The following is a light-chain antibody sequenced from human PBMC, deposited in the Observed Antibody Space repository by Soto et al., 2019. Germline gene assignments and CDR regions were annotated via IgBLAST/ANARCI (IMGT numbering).Light chain of an antibody. Sequence: QAVVTQPPSMSGAPGQRVTISCSGSSSNIGGGYDVHWYQQLPGTAPKLLVYGNINRPSRVPDRFSGSKSGTSASLAITELQAEDEADYYCQSYDSSLSGWVFGGGTKLTVL. V-gene: IGLV1-40*01. CDR3: QSYDSSLSGWV. CDR2: GNI. CDR1: SSNIGGGYD. J-gene: IGLJ3*02.